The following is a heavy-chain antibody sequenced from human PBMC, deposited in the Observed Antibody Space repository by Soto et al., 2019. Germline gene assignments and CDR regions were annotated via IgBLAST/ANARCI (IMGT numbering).Heavy chain of an antibody. CDR3: ARDSVTYASAFDI. D-gene: IGHD4-17*01. V-gene: IGHV3-7*01. J-gene: IGHJ3*02. CDR1: GFTFSSYW. CDR2: IKEDGSEK. Sequence: EVQLVESGGGLVQPGGSLRLSCAVSGFTFSSYWMSWVRQAPGKGLEWVAYIKEDGSEKYYVDSVKGRFTISRDNAKNSLYLQMYSLRAEDTALYYCARDSVTYASAFDIWGQGTMVTVSS.